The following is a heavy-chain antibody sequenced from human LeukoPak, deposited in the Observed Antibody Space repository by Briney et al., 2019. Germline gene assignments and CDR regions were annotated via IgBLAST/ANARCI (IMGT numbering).Heavy chain of an antibody. D-gene: IGHD6-19*01. Sequence: ASVKVSCKASGSTFTNFGISWVRQAPGQGLEWMGWISVYNGNTNYAEKVQGRVTMTADTSTRTAYMELRSLRSDDTAVYYCARAGGWAREDYKGEAFDIWGQGTKVTVSS. CDR3: ARAGGWAREDYKGEAFDI. V-gene: IGHV1-18*01. J-gene: IGHJ3*02. CDR2: ISVYNGNT. CDR1: GSTFTNFG.